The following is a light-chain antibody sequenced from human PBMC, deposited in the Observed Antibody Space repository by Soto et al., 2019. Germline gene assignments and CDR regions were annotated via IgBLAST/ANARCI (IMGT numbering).Light chain of an antibody. CDR2: DAS. CDR1: QSISSW. J-gene: IGKJ5*01. V-gene: IGKV1-5*01. Sequence: DIQMTQSPSTLSASVGDRVTITCRASQSISSWLAWYQQKPGKAPKVLIFDASSLESGVPSRFSGSGSATEFTLTISSLQPDDSATYFCQQLNSYPQTFGQGTRLEIK. CDR3: QQLNSYPQT.